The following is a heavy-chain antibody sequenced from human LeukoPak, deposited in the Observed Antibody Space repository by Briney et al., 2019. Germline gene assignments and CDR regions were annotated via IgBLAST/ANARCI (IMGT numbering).Heavy chain of an antibody. CDR1: GGSISSSSYY. D-gene: IGHD1-26*01. J-gene: IGHJ4*02. CDR3: AREIVGATLDY. V-gene: IGHV4-39*07. Sequence: SETLSLTCTVSGGSISSSSYYWSWIRQPPGKGLEWIGYIYYSGSTQYNPSLKSRVTISLDTSKNQFSLKLTSVTAADTAVYYCAREIVGATLDYWGQGTLVTVSS. CDR2: IYYSGST.